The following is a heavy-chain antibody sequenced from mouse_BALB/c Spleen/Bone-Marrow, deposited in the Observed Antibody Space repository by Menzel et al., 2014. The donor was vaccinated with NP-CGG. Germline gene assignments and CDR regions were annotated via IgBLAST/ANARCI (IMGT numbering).Heavy chain of an antibody. V-gene: IGHV1-81*01. CDR1: GYTFTDYV. CDR2: IYPKSVDT. D-gene: IGHD1-1*01. CDR3: ARSGYTNYWYFDV. J-gene: IGHJ1*01. Sequence: VQLVESGPELVKPGASVKMSCKASGYTFTDYVISCVKQRTGQGLEWIGEIYPKSVDTYYSEKFKGKATLTADKSSNTAYMQLSSLTSEDSAVYFCARSGYTNYWYFDVWGAGTTVTVSS.